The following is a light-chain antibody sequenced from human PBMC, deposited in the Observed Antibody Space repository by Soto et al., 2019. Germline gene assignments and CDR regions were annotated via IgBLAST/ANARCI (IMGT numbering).Light chain of an antibody. V-gene: IGLV2-8*01. J-gene: IGLJ1*01. Sequence: LTQPPSSSGSPGQSVTISCTGTSSDVGLYNYVSWYQQHPGKAPKLVIYEVTKRPSGVPDRFSGSKSGNTASLTVSGLRDEDEADYYCSSYAGSNILYVFGTGTKVTVL. CDR3: SSYAGSNILYV. CDR2: EVT. CDR1: SSDVGLYNY.